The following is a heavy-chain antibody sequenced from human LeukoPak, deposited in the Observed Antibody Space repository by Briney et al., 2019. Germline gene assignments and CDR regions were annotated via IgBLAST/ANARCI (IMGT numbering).Heavy chain of an antibody. CDR3: ARAYKGSWQQLVRGFDY. V-gene: IGHV4-59*01. J-gene: IGHJ4*02. CDR1: GGSISSYY. D-gene: IGHD6-13*01. CDR2: IYYSGST. Sequence: SETLSLTCTVSGGSISSYYWSWIRQPPGKGLEWIGYIYYSGSTNYNPSLKSRVTISVDTSKNQFSLKLSSVTAADTAVYYCARAYKGSWQQLVRGFDYWGQGTLVTVSS.